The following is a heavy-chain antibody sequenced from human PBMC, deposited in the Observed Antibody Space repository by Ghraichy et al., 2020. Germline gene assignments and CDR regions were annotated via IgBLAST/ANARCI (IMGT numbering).Heavy chain of an antibody. V-gene: IGHV3-7*01. CDR1: GFTFSSYW. J-gene: IGHJ6*02. CDR2: IKEDGSDK. D-gene: IGHD2-2*01. Sequence: GGSLRLSCAVSGFTFSSYWMSWVRQVPGKGLEWVASIKEDGSDKSYVDSLRGRFTISRDNAKNSLYLQMSSLRAEDMAVYYCARRLVVPGASGWGYGMDVWGQGTTVTVSS. CDR3: ARRLVVPGASGWGYGMDV.